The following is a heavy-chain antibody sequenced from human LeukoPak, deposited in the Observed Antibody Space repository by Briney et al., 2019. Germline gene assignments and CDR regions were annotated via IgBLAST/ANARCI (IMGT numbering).Heavy chain of an antibody. V-gene: IGHV4-38-2*01. CDR2: IYHSGST. D-gene: IGHD4-11*01. CDR3: ASLPSNTVTHDY. Sequence: SETLSLTCAVSDYSISSSYYWGWIRQPPGKGLEWIGTIYHSGSTHYNPSLKSRVTLSVDTSKNQFSLKLRSVTAADTAVYYCASLPSNTVTHDYWGQGTLVTVSS. J-gene: IGHJ4*02. CDR1: DYSISSSYY.